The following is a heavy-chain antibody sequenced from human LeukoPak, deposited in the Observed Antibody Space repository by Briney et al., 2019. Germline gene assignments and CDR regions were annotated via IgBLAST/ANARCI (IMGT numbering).Heavy chain of an antibody. J-gene: IGHJ4*02. Sequence: SETLSLTCAVYGGSFSGYYWSWIRQPPGKGLEWIGYIYYSGSTNYNPSLKSRVTISVDTSKNQFSLKLSSVTAADTAVYYCARGGRQRYYYDSSGQNDYWGQGTLVTVSS. CDR2: IYYSGST. D-gene: IGHD3-22*01. CDR1: GGSFSGYY. CDR3: ARGGRQRYYYDSSGQNDY. V-gene: IGHV4-59*01.